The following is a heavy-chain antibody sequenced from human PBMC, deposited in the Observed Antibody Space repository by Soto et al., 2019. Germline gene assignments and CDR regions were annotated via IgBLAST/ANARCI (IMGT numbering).Heavy chain of an antibody. Sequence: QVQLVESGGGLVKPGGSLRLSCAASGFTFSDYYMTWIRQTPGKGLEWISHISSSGSTVNYADSVKGRFTISRDNAKNSLYLQMNSLRAEDTAVYYCAKGLVGGQGYYAMVVWGQGTTVTVSS. V-gene: IGHV3-11*01. CDR3: AKGLVGGQGYYAMVV. CDR1: GFTFSDYY. D-gene: IGHD1-26*01. J-gene: IGHJ6*02. CDR2: ISSSGSTV.